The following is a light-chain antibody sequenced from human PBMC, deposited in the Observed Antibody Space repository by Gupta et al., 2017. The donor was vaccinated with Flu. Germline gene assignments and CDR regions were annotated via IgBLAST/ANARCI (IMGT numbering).Light chain of an antibody. CDR3: LQDSHFPFT. J-gene: IGKJ3*01. V-gene: IGKV1-6*01. Sequence: TLQTVVPSRFSGSGSGTEFTLTISSLQPEDSATYYCLQDSHFPFTFGPGTNVEI.